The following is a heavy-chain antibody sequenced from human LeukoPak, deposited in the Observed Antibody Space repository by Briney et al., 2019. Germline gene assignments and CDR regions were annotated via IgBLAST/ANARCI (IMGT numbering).Heavy chain of an antibody. CDR2: FHAAGDT. V-gene: IGHV3-13*01. CDR3: ARGSCSSSSCYERLNGLDV. CDR1: GFTFSNYD. Sequence: GGSLRLSCAASGFTFSNYDMHWVRQVTGKGLEWVSAFHAAGDTHYSGSVKGRFATSRENAKNSFYLRMNNLRAGDTALYYCARGSCSSSSCYERLNGLDVWGQGTPVTVSS. J-gene: IGHJ6*02. D-gene: IGHD2-2*01.